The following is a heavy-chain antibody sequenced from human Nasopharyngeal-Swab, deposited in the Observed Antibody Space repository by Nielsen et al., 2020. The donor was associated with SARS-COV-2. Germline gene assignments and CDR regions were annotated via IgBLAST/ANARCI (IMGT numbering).Heavy chain of an antibody. V-gene: IGHV4-39*01. J-gene: IGHJ4*02. CDR3: ARWSSSSIKFDY. Sequence: SETLSLTCTVSGDSLNSNYYWGWIRQPPGKGLEWIAIIYYTGGTHFNPSLKTRVTISVDTSNDQFSLKLNSVTAADTAVYYCARWSSSSIKFDYWGQGTLVSVSS. CDR2: IYYTGGT. CDR1: GDSLNSNYY. D-gene: IGHD3-3*01.